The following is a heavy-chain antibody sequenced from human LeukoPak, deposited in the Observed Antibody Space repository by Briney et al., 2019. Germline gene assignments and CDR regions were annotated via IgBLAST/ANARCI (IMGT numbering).Heavy chain of an antibody. CDR3: ARRPVTTWGGYYYYYMDV. J-gene: IGHJ6*03. D-gene: IGHD4-17*01. V-gene: IGHV3-11*04. Sequence: GSLRLSCAASGFTFSDYYMSWIRQAPGKGLEWVSYISSSGSTIYYADSVKGRFTISRDNAKNSLYLQMNSLRAEDTAVYYCARRPVTTWGGYYYYYMDVWGKGTTVTVSS. CDR2: ISSSGSTI. CDR1: GFTFSDYY.